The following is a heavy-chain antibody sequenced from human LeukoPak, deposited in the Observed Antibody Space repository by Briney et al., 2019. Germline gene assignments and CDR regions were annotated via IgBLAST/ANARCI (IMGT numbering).Heavy chain of an antibody. V-gene: IGHV4-39*07. CDR2: IYYSGST. CDR3: ARWRYFDWLWHWFDP. D-gene: IGHD3-9*01. CDR1: GGSISSSSYY. J-gene: IGHJ5*02. Sequence: PSETLSLTCTVSGGSISSSSYYWGWIRQPPGKGLEWIGSIYYSGSTYYNPSLKSRVTISVDTSKNQFSLKLSSVTAADTAVYYCARWRYFDWLWHWFDPWGQGTLVTVSS.